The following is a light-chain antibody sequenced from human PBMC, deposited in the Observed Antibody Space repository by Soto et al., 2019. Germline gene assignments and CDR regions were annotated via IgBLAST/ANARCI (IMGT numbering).Light chain of an antibody. CDR2: TGS. V-gene: IGKV1-12*01. CDR1: QGIKNW. Sequence: DIQMTQSPSYVSASVGDRVTITCRASQGIKNWLAWYQQKPGKAPNLLIYTGSSLQSGVPSRFSGSGSGTDFTLTINSLQPEGFATYYCQQAASFPITFGQGTRLEI. J-gene: IGKJ5*01. CDR3: QQAASFPIT.